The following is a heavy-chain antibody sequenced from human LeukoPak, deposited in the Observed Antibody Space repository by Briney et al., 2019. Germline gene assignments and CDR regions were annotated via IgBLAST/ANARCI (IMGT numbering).Heavy chain of an antibody. CDR1: GVSISSSSYY. CDR3: ASPAVGATGYFDY. D-gene: IGHD1-26*01. CDR2: IYYSGST. J-gene: IGHJ4*02. V-gene: IGHV4-39*01. Sequence: PSETLSLTCTVSGVSISSSSYYWGWIRQPPGKGLEWIGSIYYSGSTYYNPSLKSRVTISVDTSKNQFSLKLSSVTAADTAVYYCASPAVGATGYFDYWGQGTLVTVSS.